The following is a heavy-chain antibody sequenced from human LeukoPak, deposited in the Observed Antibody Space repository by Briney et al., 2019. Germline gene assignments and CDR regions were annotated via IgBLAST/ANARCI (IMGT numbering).Heavy chain of an antibody. CDR2: LYYSGNT. CDR1: GGSISSSSFY. V-gene: IGHV4-39*07. J-gene: IGHJ3*02. CDR3: ARVYMIVVVTPWHDAFDI. D-gene: IGHD3-22*01. Sequence: PSETLSLTCNVSGGSISSSSFYWGWIRQPPGKGLEWIGSLYYSGNTYYNPSLKSRVTISVDTSKNQFSLKLSSVTAADTAVYYCARVYMIVVVTPWHDAFDIWGQGTMVTVSS.